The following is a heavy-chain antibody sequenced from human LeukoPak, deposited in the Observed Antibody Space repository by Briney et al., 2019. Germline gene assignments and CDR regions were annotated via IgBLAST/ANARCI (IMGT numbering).Heavy chain of an antibody. CDR3: AITAGYCSSTSCYPDAFDI. Sequence: PSETLSLTCTVSGGSISSSSYYWGWIRQPPGKGLEWIGSIYYSGSTYYNPSLKSRVTISVDTSKSQFSLKLSSVTAADTAVYYCAITAGYCSSTSCYPDAFDIWGQGTMVTVSS. CDR2: IYYSGST. D-gene: IGHD2-2*01. V-gene: IGHV4-39*01. J-gene: IGHJ3*02. CDR1: GGSISSSSYY.